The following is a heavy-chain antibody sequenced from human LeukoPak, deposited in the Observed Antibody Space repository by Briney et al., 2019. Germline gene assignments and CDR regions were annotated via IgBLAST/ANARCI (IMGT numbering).Heavy chain of an antibody. CDR3: ARGFGDTAMVANYYMDV. V-gene: IGHV1-18*01. CDR2: SSAYNGNT. CDR1: GYTFTSYG. D-gene: IGHD5-18*01. J-gene: IGHJ6*03. Sequence: ASVKVSCKASGYTFTSYGISWVRQAPGQGLEWMGWSSAYNGNTNYAQKLQGRVTMTTDTSTSTAYMELRSLRSDDTAVYYCARGFGDTAMVANYYMDVWGKGTTVTVSS.